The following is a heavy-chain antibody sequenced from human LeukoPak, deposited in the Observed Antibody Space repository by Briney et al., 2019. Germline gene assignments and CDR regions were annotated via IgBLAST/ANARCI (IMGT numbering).Heavy chain of an antibody. CDR1: GYTFTSYD. Sequence: ASVKVSCKASGYTFTSYDINWVRQATGQGLEWMGWMNPNSGNTGYAQKFQGRVTITRNTSISTAYMELRSLRSDDTAVYYCARAEDPALVNVGDYYYYGMDVWGQGTTVTVSS. V-gene: IGHV1-8*03. J-gene: IGHJ6*02. D-gene: IGHD5-18*01. CDR2: MNPNSGNT. CDR3: ARAEDPALVNVGDYYYYGMDV.